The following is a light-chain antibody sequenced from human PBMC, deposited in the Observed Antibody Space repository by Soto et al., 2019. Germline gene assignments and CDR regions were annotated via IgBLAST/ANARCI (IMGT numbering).Light chain of an antibody. CDR2: GAS. CDR3: QQYGSSPQRT. CDR1: QSVSSSY. J-gene: IGKJ1*01. Sequence: EIVLTQSPGTLSFSPGERATLSCRASQSVSSSYLAWYQQKPGQAPRLLIYGASSRATGIPDRFSGSGSGTDFTLTISRLEPENFAVYYCQQYGSSPQRTFGQGTKLEIK. V-gene: IGKV3-20*01.